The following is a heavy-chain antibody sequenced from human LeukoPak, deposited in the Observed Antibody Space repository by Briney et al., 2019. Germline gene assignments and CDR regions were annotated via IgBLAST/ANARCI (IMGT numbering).Heavy chain of an antibody. CDR2: IIPIFGTA. D-gene: IGHD2-15*01. V-gene: IGHV1-69*05. CDR3: ARGFGGYCSGGSCPYYYYYYGMDV. Sequence: GASVKVSCKASGGTFSSYAISWVRQAPGQGLEWMGGIIPIFGTANYAQKFQGRVTITTDESTSTAYMELSSLRSEDTAVYYCARGFGGYCSGGSCPYYYYYYGMDVWGQGTTVTVSS. J-gene: IGHJ6*02. CDR1: GGTFSSYA.